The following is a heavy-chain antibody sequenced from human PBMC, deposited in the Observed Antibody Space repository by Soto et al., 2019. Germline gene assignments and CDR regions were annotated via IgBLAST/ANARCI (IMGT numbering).Heavy chain of an antibody. V-gene: IGHV4-31*03. J-gene: IGHJ5*02. CDR3: ARDPAP. CDR1: GGSIPRGGYY. CDR2: IYNSGTT. Sequence: SEPLSLTTTVPGGSIPRGGYYWSWIRQHPGKGLEWIGYIYNSGTTYYNPSLKSRVTISVDTSKNQFSLKLTSVTAADTAVYYCARDPAPWGQGTLVT.